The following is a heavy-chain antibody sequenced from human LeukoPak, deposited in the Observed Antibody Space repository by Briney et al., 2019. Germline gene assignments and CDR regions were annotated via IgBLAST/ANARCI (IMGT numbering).Heavy chain of an antibody. D-gene: IGHD2-15*01. Sequence: GASVKVSCKASGYTFTRYYMHWVRQAPGQGLEWMGWINPNSGGTNYAQKFQGWVTMTRDTSISTAYMELSRLRSDDTAVYYCARADIRVGGPYYGMDVWGKGTTVTVSS. CDR3: ARADIRVGGPYYGMDV. CDR1: GYTFTRYY. J-gene: IGHJ6*04. CDR2: INPNSGGT. V-gene: IGHV1-2*04.